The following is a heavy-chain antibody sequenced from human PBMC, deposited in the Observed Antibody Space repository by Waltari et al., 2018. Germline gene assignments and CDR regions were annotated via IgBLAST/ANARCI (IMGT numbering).Heavy chain of an antibody. V-gene: IGHV4-59*01. D-gene: IGHD4-17*01. J-gene: IGHJ4*02. CDR2: IYYSGST. CDR1: GGPISSYY. CDR3: AGTTVTTGGIDY. Sequence: QVQLQESCPGLVKPSETLSLTCTVSGGPISSYYWSWIRQPPGKGLEWIGYIYYSGSTTYNPTLKSRVTISVDTSKNQFSLKLSSVTAADTAVYYCAGTTVTTGGIDYWGQGTLVTVSS.